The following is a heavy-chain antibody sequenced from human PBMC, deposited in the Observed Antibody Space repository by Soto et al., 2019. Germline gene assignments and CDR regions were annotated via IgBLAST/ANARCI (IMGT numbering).Heavy chain of an antibody. CDR2: IYYSGST. CDR1: GGSISSGDYY. Sequence: NPSETLSLTCTVSGGSISSGDYYWSWIRQPPGKGLEWIGYIYYSGSTYYNPSLKSRVTISVDTSKNQFSLKLSSVTAADTAVYYCARDRGYYYGMDVWGQGTTVTVSS. V-gene: IGHV4-30-4*01. J-gene: IGHJ6*02. CDR3: ARDRGYYYGMDV.